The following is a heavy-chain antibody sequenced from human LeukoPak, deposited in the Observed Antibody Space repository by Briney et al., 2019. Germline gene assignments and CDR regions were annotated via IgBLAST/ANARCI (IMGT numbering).Heavy chain of an antibody. Sequence: PSETLSLTCTVSGGSISSYYWSWIRQPPGKGLEWIGYIYYSGSTNYNPSLKSRVTISVDTSKNQFSLKLSSVTAADTAVYYCARSRDDYYDSSTIGYWGRGTLVTVSS. V-gene: IGHV4-59*01. CDR2: IYYSGST. CDR1: GGSISSYY. CDR3: ARSRDDYYDSSTIGY. D-gene: IGHD3-22*01. J-gene: IGHJ4*02.